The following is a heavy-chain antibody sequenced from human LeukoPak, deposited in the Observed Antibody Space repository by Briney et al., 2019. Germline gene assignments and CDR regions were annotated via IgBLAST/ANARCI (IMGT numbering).Heavy chain of an antibody. CDR1: GFTFSSYA. CDR3: AREVWWHFDY. D-gene: IGHD2-21*01. J-gene: IGHJ4*02. CDR2: ISNSAGRT. Sequence: PGGSLRLSCAASGFTFSSYAMTWVRQAPGKGLEWVSSISNSAGRTYYADSVKGRFTISRDNSKNTLYLQMNSLGGEDTAVYYCAREVWWHFDYWGQGTLVPVSS. V-gene: IGHV3-23*01.